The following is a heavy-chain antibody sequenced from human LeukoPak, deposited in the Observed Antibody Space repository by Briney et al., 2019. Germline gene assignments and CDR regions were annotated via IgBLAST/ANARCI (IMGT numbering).Heavy chain of an antibody. Sequence: GGSLRLSCAASGFTFGSYSMTWVRQAPGKGLEWVSLIDSNSNFMNYADSVKGRFTISRDNAKKSLYLEMDSLRAEDTAVYYCAKDSHSWSRDYWGQGTLVTVSS. V-gene: IGHV3-21*01. CDR3: AKDSHSWSRDY. CDR1: GFTFGSYS. J-gene: IGHJ4*02. CDR2: IDSNSNFM. D-gene: IGHD6-13*01.